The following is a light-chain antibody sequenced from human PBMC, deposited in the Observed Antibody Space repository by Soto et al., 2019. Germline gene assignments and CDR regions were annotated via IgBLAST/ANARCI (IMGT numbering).Light chain of an antibody. CDR3: CSYAGSSRV. CDR1: SSDVGSYNL. V-gene: IGLV2-23*01. J-gene: IGLJ3*02. CDR2: EGS. Sequence: QSVLTQPASVSGSPGQSITISCTGTSSDVGSYNLVSWYQQHPGKAPKLMIYEGSKRPSGVSNRFSGSKSGNTASLTISGLQAEDEADYYCCSYAGSSRVFGGGTNVTVL.